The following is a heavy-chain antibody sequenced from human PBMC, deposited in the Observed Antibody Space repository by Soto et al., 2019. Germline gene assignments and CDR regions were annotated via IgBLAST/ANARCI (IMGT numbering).Heavy chain of an antibody. D-gene: IGHD1-26*01. J-gene: IGHJ4*02. CDR3: ASGSSSDY. Sequence: QVPLVQSGAEVKKPGASVRVSCKASGYTFADYYMHWVRQAPGQGLEWMGCINPNSGGTNYPQKFQGRVTMTRDTSISTAYMELGRLKSDDTAVYYCASGSSSDYWGQGTLVTVSS. CDR1: GYTFADYY. CDR2: INPNSGGT. V-gene: IGHV1-2*02.